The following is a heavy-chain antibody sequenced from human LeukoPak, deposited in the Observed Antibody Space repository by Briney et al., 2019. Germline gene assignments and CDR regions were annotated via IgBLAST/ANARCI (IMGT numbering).Heavy chain of an antibody. D-gene: IGHD5-24*01. V-gene: IGHV4-61*02. CDR1: GGSISSGSYY. CDR3: ARDRVEMASDAFDI. CDR2: IYTSGST. J-gene: IGHJ3*02. Sequence: SETLSLTCTVSGGSISSGSYYWSWIRQPAGKGLDWIGRIYTSGSTNYNPSLKSRVTISVDTSKNQFSLKLSSVIAADTAVYYCARDRVEMASDAFDIWGQGTMVTVSS.